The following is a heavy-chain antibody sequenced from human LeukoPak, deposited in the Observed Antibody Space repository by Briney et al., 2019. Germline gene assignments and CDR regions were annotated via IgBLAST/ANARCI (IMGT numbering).Heavy chain of an antibody. J-gene: IGHJ4*02. CDR2: IYYSGST. V-gene: IGHV4-59*08. Sequence: SETLSLTCTVSGDSISTYYWNWIRQPPGKGLEWIGYIYYSGSTNYNPSLKSRVTISVDTSKNQFSLKLSSVTAADTAVYYCARQGPYSGNYYGGIDYWGQGTLVTVSS. CDR1: GDSISTYY. D-gene: IGHD1-26*01. CDR3: ARQGPYSGNYYGGIDY.